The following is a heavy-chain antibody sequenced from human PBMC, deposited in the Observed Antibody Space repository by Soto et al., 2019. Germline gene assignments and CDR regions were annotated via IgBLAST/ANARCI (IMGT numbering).Heavy chain of an antibody. D-gene: IGHD6-13*01. Sequence: QVQLQESGPGLVKPSETLSLTCTVSGGSVSSGSYYWSWIRQPPGKGLEWIGYIYYSGSTNYNPSLKSRVTISVDTSKNQFSLKLSSVPAADTAVYYWARLGRDIAAAADAWGKGTLVTVSS. V-gene: IGHV4-61*01. CDR3: ARLGRDIAAAADA. J-gene: IGHJ5*02. CDR2: IYYSGST. CDR1: GGSVSSGSYY.